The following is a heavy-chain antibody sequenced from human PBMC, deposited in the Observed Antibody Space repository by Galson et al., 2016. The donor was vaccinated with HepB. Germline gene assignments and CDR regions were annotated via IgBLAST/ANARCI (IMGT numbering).Heavy chain of an antibody. D-gene: IGHD3/OR15-3a*01. CDR2: IYSNDEV. J-gene: IGHJ4*02. Sequence: PALVKPTQTLTLTCTVSGFSLSNTKVGVSWIRQPPGKPLEWLAHIYSNDEVSYNTFLKKRLTISKDTFNNYVVLFMTNVDPADSATYYCAHSIFGLDYYFDMWGQGTLITVSS. CDR1: GFSLSNTKVG. V-gene: IGHV2-26*01. CDR3: AHSIFGLDYYFDM.